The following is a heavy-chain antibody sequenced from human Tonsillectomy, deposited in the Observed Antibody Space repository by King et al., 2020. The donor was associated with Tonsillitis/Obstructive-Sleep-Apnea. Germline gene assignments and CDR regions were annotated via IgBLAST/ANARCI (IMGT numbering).Heavy chain of an antibody. CDR1: GYTFTSYG. CDR3: ARGPPWYNWNYHYFDY. J-gene: IGHJ4*02. V-gene: IGHV1-18*01. Sequence: QLVQSGAEVKKPGASVKVSCKSSGYTFTSYGVSWVRQAPGQGLEWRGWSIAYKGNTTYAQKLQGRVTMTTDTSTSTAYMELRSLRSDDTAVYYCARGPPWYNWNYHYFDYWGQGTLVAVSS. D-gene: IGHD1-7*01. CDR2: SIAYKGNT.